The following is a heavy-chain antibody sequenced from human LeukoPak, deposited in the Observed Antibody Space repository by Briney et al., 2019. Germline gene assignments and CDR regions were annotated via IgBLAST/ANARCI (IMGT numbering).Heavy chain of an antibody. V-gene: IGHV3-23*01. CDR2: ISGSGGRT. Sequence: GGSLRLSCAASGFTFTSYAMTWVRQAPGKGLEWVSAISGSGGRTYYPDSVKGRFTISRDNSKNTLYLQMNSLRAEDTAVYYCARSTCSSTSCYRGYGMDVWGQGTTVTVSS. J-gene: IGHJ6*02. CDR3: ARSTCSSTSCYRGYGMDV. CDR1: GFTFTSYA. D-gene: IGHD2-2*02.